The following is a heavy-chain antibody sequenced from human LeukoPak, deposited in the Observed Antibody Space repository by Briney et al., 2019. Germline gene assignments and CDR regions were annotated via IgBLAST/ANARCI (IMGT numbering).Heavy chain of an antibody. CDR3: AKLKGIAAAPLSDY. J-gene: IGHJ4*02. Sequence: GGSLRLSCAASGFTFSSYAMSWVRQAPGKGQEWVSAISGSGGSTYYADSVKGRFTISRDNSKNTLYLQMNSLRAEDTAVYYCAKLKGIAAAPLSDYWGQGTLVTVSS. CDR2: ISGSGGST. CDR1: GFTFSSYA. V-gene: IGHV3-23*01. D-gene: IGHD6-13*01.